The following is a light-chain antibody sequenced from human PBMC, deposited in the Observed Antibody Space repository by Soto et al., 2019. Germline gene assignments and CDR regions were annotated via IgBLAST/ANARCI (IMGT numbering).Light chain of an antibody. CDR3: QQSYSSSWT. CDR1: QSISSY. V-gene: IGKV1-39*01. CDR2: AAS. J-gene: IGKJ1*01. Sequence: DIQMTQSPSSLSASVGDRVTITCRASQSISSYLNWYQQKPGKAPNLLIYAASSLQSGLPSRFSGSGSGTDFTLTISSLQPEDSATYYCQQSYSSSWTFGQGTTVEIK.